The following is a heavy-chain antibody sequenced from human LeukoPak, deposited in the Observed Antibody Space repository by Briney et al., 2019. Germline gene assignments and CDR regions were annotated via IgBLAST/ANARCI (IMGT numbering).Heavy chain of an antibody. Sequence: GGSLRLSCTASGFTFSTYALNWVRQAPGKGLEWVAVIVGNGGGIHYADSVEGRFTISRDNSKNTLYLQMNSLRADDTAVYYCAKSYSGYNEDAFDIWGQGTMVTVSS. V-gene: IGHV3-23*01. CDR2: IVGNGGGI. D-gene: IGHD5-12*01. J-gene: IGHJ3*02. CDR3: AKSYSGYNEDAFDI. CDR1: GFTFSTYA.